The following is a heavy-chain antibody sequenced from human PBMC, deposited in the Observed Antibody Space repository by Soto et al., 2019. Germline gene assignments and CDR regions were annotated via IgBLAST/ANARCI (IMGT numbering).Heavy chain of an antibody. CDR1: GGTFSSYA. J-gene: IGHJ4*02. CDR3: ARSGNSSRLVNAHDY. CDR2: IIPIFGTA. V-gene: IGHV1-69*13. D-gene: IGHD6-19*01. Sequence: AASVKVSCKASGGTFSSYAISWVRQAPGQGLEWMGGIIPIFGTANYAQKFQGRVTITADESTSTAYMELSSLRSEDTAVYYCARSGNSSRLVNAHDYWGQGTLVTVSS.